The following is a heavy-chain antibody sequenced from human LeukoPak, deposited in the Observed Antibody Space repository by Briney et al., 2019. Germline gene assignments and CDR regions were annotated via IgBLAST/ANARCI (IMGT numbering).Heavy chain of an antibody. D-gene: IGHD6-6*01. CDR2: IYSGGST. J-gene: IGHJ4*02. CDR3: ARDPKLEYSSSSVY. V-gene: IGHV3-53*04. Sequence: GGSLRLSCAASGFTVSSNYMSWVRQAPGKGLEWVSVIYSGGSTYYADSVKGRFTISRHNSKNTLYLQMNSLRAEDTAVYYCARDPKLEYSSSSVYWGQGTLVTVSS. CDR1: GFTVSSNY.